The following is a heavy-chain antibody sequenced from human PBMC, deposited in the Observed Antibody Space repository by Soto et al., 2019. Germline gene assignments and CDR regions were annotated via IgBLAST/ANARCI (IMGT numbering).Heavy chain of an antibody. CDR3: ARYRYSAYEGVLAGMDV. D-gene: IGHD5-12*01. CDR1: GFTFSSYA. J-gene: IGHJ6*02. Sequence: QVQLVESGGGVVQPGGSLRLSCAASGFTFSSYAMHWVRQAPGKGLEWVAVISYDGSSKYYAYSVKGRFTISRDNSRDKIYLQMNSLRAEDTAVYYCARYRYSAYEGVLAGMDVWGQGTPVTVSS. V-gene: IGHV3-30-3*01. CDR2: ISYDGSSK.